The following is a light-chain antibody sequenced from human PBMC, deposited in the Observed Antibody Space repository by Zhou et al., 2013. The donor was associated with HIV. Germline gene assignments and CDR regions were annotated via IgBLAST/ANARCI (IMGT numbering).Light chain of an antibody. V-gene: IGKV1-5*03. CDR1: QSINTF. J-gene: IGKJ2*01. CDR2: KAS. Sequence: DIQMTQSPSSLSHSVGDRVTLTCRASQSINTFLYWYQHKPGKAPKLLIYKASSLESGVPSRFSGSGSGTEFTLTISSLQPDDFATYYCQQYNSYSTFGQGTKLEIK. CDR3: QQYNSYST.